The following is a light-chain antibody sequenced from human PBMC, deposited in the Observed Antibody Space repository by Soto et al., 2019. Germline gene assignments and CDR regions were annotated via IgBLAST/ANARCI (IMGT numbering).Light chain of an antibody. CDR1: QSVSSY. CDR3: QQRSNWPGT. V-gene: IGKV3-11*01. CDR2: DAS. Sequence: EIVLTQSPATLSLSPGERATLSCRASQSVSSYLAWYQQKPGQAPRLLIYDASNRATGIPARFSGSGSGTDFTLTISSLEPEDFAVYYCQQRSNWPGTFGHGTKV. J-gene: IGKJ1*01.